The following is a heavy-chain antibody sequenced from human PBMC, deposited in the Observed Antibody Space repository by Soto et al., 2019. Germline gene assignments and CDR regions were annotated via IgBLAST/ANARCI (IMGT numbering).Heavy chain of an antibody. Sequence: LRLSCAASGFTVRNNSMSWVRQAPGEGLEWVSIISGRGGNTYYADSVKGRFTISRDNSRNTLYLQMDSLRVEDSAVYSCAKAGCSGGTCYLYYFDYWGQGALVTVSS. CDR3: AKAGCSGGTCYLYYFDY. J-gene: IGHJ4*02. CDR2: ISGRGGNT. D-gene: IGHD2-15*01. CDR1: GFTVRNNS. V-gene: IGHV3-23*01.